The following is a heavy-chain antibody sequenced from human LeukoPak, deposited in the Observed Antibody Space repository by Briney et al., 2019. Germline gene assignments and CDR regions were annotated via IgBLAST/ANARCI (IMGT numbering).Heavy chain of an antibody. CDR3: AKVSLEWLLSHFDY. D-gene: IGHD3-3*01. Sequence: GGSLRLSCAASGFTFSSYAMSWVRQAPGKGLEWVSAIGGSGGSTYYADSVKGRFTISRDNSKNTLYLQMNSLRAEDTAVYYCAKVSLEWLLSHFDYWGQGTLVTVSS. J-gene: IGHJ4*02. V-gene: IGHV3-23*01. CDR1: GFTFSSYA. CDR2: IGGSGGST.